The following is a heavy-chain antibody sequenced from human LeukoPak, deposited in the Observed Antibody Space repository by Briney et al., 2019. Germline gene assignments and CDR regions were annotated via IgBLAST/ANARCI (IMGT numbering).Heavy chain of an antibody. J-gene: IGHJ6*03. V-gene: IGHV1-8*01. CDR1: GYTFSNYD. CDR3: ARAEGEEYEFWSDVYHFYMDV. Sequence: ASVKVSCKASGYTFSNYDINWVRQATGQGLEWMGWMNPNSGNTGYAQKFQGRVTMTRDTSISTAYMELSGLRSEDTAVYYCARAEGEEYEFWSDVYHFYMDVWGKGTTVTVSS. D-gene: IGHD3-3*01. CDR2: MNPNSGNT.